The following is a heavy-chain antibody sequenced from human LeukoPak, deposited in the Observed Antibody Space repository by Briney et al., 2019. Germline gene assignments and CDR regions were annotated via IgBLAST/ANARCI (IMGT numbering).Heavy chain of an antibody. CDR1: GGSSSSGSSY. V-gene: IGHV4-39*07. J-gene: IGHJ6*02. D-gene: IGHD3-3*02. CDR3: ARAHFIASYYYGVDV. CDR2: IYYSGST. Sequence: SETLSLTCTVSGGSSSSGSSYWGWIRQPPGKGLDWIGNIYYSGSTYDSPSLTSRVTISVDTSKNQFSLKLSSVTAADTAVYYCARAHFIASYYYGVDVWGQGTTVTVSS.